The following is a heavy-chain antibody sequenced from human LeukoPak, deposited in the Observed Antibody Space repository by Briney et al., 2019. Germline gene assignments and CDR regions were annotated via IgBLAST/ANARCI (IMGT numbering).Heavy chain of an antibody. CDR3: VRVRMVRGVIMSYFEY. CDR2: IDPSDSYT. V-gene: IGHV5-10-1*01. J-gene: IGHJ4*02. D-gene: IGHD3-10*01. CDR1: GYCFTSYW. Sequence: GESLKISCKGSGYCFTSYWISWVRQMPGKGLEWMGRIDPSDSYTDYSPSFQGHVTMSADKSISTAHLQWSSLKASDTAMYYCVRVRMVRGVIMSYFEYWGQGTLVTVSS.